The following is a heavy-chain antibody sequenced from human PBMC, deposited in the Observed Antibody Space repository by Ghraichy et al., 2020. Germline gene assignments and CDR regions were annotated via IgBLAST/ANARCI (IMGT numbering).Heavy chain of an antibody. CDR2: ISSSSSYI. CDR3: ARIRGGSSAAGGGWFDP. V-gene: IGHV3-21*01. CDR1: GFTFSSYS. D-gene: IGHD6-13*01. Sequence: GESLNISCAASGFTFSSYSMNWVRQAPGKGLEWVSSISSSSSYIYYADSVKGRFTISRDNAKNSLYLQMNSLRAEDTAVYYCARIRGGSSAAGGGWFDPWGQGTLVTVSS. J-gene: IGHJ5*02.